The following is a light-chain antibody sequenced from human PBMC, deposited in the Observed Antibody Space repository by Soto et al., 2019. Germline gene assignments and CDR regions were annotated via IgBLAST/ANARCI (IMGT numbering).Light chain of an antibody. J-gene: IGLJ3*02. CDR2: STS. V-gene: IGLV7-43*01. Sequence: QTVVTQEPSLTVSPGGAVTLTCGSNTGPVTTSNYPNWIQQKPGQSPRTLTYSTSNTLPWTPARFSGSVVGGKAVLRVSAVRPEDEADYYCLLYFGGVQMLGGGTKLTVL. CDR1: TGPVTTSNY. CDR3: LLYFGGVQM.